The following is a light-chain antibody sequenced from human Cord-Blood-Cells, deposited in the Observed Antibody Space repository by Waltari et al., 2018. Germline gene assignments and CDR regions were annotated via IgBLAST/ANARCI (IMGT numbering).Light chain of an antibody. Sequence: SYELTQPPSVSVSPGQTARITCSGDALPKQYAYWYQQKPGQAPVLVIYKDSGRPSGIPGRFSGSSSGTTVTLTIGGVQAEDEADYYCQSADSSGTDVVFGGGTKLTVL. CDR3: QSADSSGTDVV. CDR2: KDS. CDR1: ALPKQY. V-gene: IGLV3-25*02. J-gene: IGLJ2*01.